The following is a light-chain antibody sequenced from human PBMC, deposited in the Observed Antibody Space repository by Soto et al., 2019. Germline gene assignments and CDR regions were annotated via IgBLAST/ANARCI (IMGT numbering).Light chain of an antibody. V-gene: IGKV3-20*01. Sequence: EIVLTQSPGTLSLSPGERATLSCRASQSVSSSYLAWYQQKPGQAPRLLIYGASSSATGIPDRFSGSGSGTDFTLTISRLEPEDFAVYYFQQYDRSPLTFGGGTKVEIK. J-gene: IGKJ4*01. CDR1: QSVSSSY. CDR3: QQYDRSPLT. CDR2: GAS.